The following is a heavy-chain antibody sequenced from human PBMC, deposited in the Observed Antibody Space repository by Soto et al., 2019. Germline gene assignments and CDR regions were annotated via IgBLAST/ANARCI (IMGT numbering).Heavy chain of an antibody. J-gene: IGHJ4*02. Sequence: ASVKVSCKASGFTFTSSAVQWVRQALGQRLEWMGWINAGNGNTKYSQKFQGRVAITRDTSASTAYMELSSLRSEDTAVYYCARILGYCSAGSCDYWGQGTLVTVSS. CDR2: INAGNGNT. V-gene: IGHV1-3*01. CDR1: GFTFTSSA. D-gene: IGHD2-15*01. CDR3: ARILGYCSAGSCDY.